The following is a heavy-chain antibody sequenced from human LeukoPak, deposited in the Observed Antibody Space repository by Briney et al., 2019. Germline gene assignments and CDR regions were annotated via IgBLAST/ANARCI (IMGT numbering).Heavy chain of an antibody. D-gene: IGHD2-2*02. J-gene: IGHJ4*02. Sequence: SETLSLTCAVSGYSISSGYYWGWIRQPPGKGLEWIGSIYHSGSTYYNPSLKSRVTISVDTSKNQFYLKLSSVTAADTAVYYCARYGYCSSTSCYREGFDYWGQGTLVTVSS. CDR1: GYSISSGYY. CDR3: ARYGYCSSTSCYREGFDY. V-gene: IGHV4-38-2*01. CDR2: IYHSGST.